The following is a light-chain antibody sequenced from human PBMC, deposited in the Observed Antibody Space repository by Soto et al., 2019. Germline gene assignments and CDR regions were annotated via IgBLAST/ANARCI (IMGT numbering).Light chain of an antibody. Sequence: EIVLTQSPGTLSLSQGERATLSCRASQSLSSSQLAWYQQKPGQAPRLLIHDASSRATGISDRFTGSGSGTDFTLTITTLEPEDFAVYYCQQYGSSPRTFGLGTKVDI. V-gene: IGKV3-20*01. CDR2: DAS. CDR3: QQYGSSPRT. CDR1: QSLSSSQ. J-gene: IGKJ1*01.